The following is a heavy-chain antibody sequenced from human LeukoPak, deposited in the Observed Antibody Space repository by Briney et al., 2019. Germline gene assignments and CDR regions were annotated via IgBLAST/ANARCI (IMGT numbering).Heavy chain of an antibody. V-gene: IGHV4-59*12. Sequence: SETLSLTCTVSGGSISSYYWSWLRQTPGKGLEYIGYTHYSGSTNYNPSLKSRVTISVDTSKNQFSLKLSSVTAADTAVYYCARFAFKSRYYYYYMDVWGKGTTVTISS. CDR3: ARFAFKSRYYYYYMDV. CDR1: GGSISSYY. CDR2: THYSGST. J-gene: IGHJ6*03. D-gene: IGHD3-10*01.